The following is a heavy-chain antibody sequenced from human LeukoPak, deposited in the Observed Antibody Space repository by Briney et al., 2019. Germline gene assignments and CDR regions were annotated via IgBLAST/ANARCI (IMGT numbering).Heavy chain of an antibody. V-gene: IGHV1-18*01. Sequence: GASVKVSCKASGYTFTSYGISWVRQAPGQGLEWMGWISAYNGNTNYAQKLQGRVTMTTDTSTSTAYMELRSLRSDDTAVYYCARDRTIFGVVMLWFDPWDQGTLVTVSS. CDR2: ISAYNGNT. CDR1: GYTFTSYG. J-gene: IGHJ5*02. CDR3: ARDRTIFGVVMLWFDP. D-gene: IGHD3-3*01.